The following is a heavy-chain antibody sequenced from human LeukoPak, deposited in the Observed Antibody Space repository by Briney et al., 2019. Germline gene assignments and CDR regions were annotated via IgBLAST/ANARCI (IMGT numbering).Heavy chain of an antibody. D-gene: IGHD6-25*01. J-gene: IGHJ2*01. Sequence: GGSLRLSCAVSGFNFGDYAMHWVRQAPGRGLEWVSGINWKTGNGIYADSVKGRFTISRDNAKNSLYLQMSSLRAEDTALYYCTRRAAQWQFDLWGRGTLLTVAS. V-gene: IGHV3-9*01. CDR2: INWKTGNG. CDR3: TRRAAQWQFDL. CDR1: GFNFGDYA.